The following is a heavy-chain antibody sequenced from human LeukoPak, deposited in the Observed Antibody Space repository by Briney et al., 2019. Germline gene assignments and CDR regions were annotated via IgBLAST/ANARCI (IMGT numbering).Heavy chain of an antibody. CDR2: IRYSESS. D-gene: IGHD3-22*01. J-gene: IGHJ4*02. V-gene: IGHV4-39*02. CDR1: GDSVSSTDYY. CDR3: ATQDSSHY. Sequence: SETLSLTCTVSGDSVSSTDYYWGWIRQPPGRGLEWIASIRYSESSYYNPSLKSRATISVDTSKNHFSLKLRSLTATDTAVYYCATQDSSHYWGQGTPVTVSS.